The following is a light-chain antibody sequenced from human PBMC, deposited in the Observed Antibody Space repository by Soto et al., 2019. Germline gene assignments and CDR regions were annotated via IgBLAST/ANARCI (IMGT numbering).Light chain of an antibody. J-gene: IGLJ1*01. Sequence: QSALTQPAPVSGSPGQSITISCTGTSSDVGYYNYVSWYQQHPGKAPKLMIYDVSNRPSGVSNRFSGSKSGNTASLTISGLQAEDDADYYCSSYRSASTLFVFGSGTKLTVL. CDR1: SSDVGYYNY. V-gene: IGLV2-14*01. CDR2: DVS. CDR3: SSYRSASTLFV.